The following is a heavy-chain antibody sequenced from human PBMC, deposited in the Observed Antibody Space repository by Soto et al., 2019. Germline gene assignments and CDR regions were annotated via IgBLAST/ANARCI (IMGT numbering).Heavy chain of an antibody. V-gene: IGHV4-4*02. CDR3: ARDQGSHPGD. D-gene: IGHD6-13*01. CDR2: IHHSGST. J-gene: IGHJ4*02. Sequence: QVQLQESGPGLVRPSGTVSLTCAVSGVSISSDNWWNWVRQPPGKALEWIGEIHHSGSTNYNPSLKSRVTMSVVPSKDLFSLTLNSVTAADTAFYYCARDQGSHPGDWGQGTLVSVSS. CDR1: GVSISSDNW.